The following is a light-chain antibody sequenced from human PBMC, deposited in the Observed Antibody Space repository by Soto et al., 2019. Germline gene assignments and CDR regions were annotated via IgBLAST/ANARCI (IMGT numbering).Light chain of an antibody. Sequence: EIVLTQSPGTLSLSPGERATLSCRASQSVSSSYLAWYQQKPGQAPRLLIYGAYSRATGIPDRFSGSGSGTDFPLTISRLEPKDFAVYYCQQYGSSPPITFGQGTRLEIK. J-gene: IGKJ5*01. CDR2: GAY. CDR3: QQYGSSPPIT. CDR1: QSVSSSY. V-gene: IGKV3-20*01.